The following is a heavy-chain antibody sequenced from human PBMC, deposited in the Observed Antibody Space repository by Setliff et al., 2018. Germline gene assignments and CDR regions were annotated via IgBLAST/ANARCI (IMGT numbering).Heavy chain of an antibody. CDR2: IYYSGST. J-gene: IGHJ6*03. CDR1: GGSISSGGYY. V-gene: IGHV4-31*03. D-gene: IGHD3-3*01. Sequence: PSETLSLTCTVSGGSISSGGYYWSLIRQHPGKGLEWIGYIYYSGSTYYNPSLKSRVTISVDTSKNQFSLKLSSVTAADTAVYYCARQVSHYDFWSGYYGYYYYYMDVWGKGTTVTVSS. CDR3: ARQVSHYDFWSGYYGYYYYYMDV.